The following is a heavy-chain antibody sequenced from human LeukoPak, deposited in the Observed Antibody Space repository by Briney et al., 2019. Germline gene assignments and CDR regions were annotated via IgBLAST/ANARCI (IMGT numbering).Heavy chain of an antibody. J-gene: IGHJ4*02. CDR3: ARMSTFTTYFDN. CDR2: VFSTGNT. CDR1: GDSISSGSSY. V-gene: IGHV4-61*02. D-gene: IGHD3-22*01. Sequence: SETLSLTCTVSGDSISSGSSYWSWIRQPAGKGLEWIGRVFSTGNTDNNPSLKSRLSISLDTSKNRFSLRLTSVTAADTALYYCARMSTFTTYFDNWGQGALVTVSS.